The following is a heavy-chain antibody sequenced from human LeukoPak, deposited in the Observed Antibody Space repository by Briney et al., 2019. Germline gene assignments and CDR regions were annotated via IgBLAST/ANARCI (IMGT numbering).Heavy chain of an antibody. CDR3: ARQTAIWFGEGDWFDP. CDR1: GGSISSYY. J-gene: IGHJ5*02. Sequence: PSETLSLTCTVSGGSISSYYWSWIRQPPGKGLEWIGYIYYSGSTNYNPSLKSRVTISVDTSENQFSLKLSSVTAADTAVYYCARQTAIWFGEGDWFDPWGQGTLVTVSS. V-gene: IGHV4-59*08. CDR2: IYYSGST. D-gene: IGHD3-10*01.